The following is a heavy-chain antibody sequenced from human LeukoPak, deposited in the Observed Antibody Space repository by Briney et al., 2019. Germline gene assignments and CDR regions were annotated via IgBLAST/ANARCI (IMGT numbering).Heavy chain of an antibody. CDR3: AKDRSGLNWYFDL. V-gene: IGHV3-30*18. Sequence: GRSLRLSCAASGFTFSNYGMRWDRQAPGKGLEWVAIISYDGSNQYYTDSVKGRFTISRDNSKNTLYLQMNSLRAEDTAVYYCAKDRSGLNWYFDLWGRGTLVTVSS. J-gene: IGHJ2*01. CDR2: ISYDGSNQ. CDR1: GFTFSNYG. D-gene: IGHD6-19*01.